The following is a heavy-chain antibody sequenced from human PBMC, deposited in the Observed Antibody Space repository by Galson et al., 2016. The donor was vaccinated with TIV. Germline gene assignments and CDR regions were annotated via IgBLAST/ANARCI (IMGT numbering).Heavy chain of an antibody. V-gene: IGHV3-7*01. D-gene: IGHD6-6*01. CDR1: AFSFSDCW. Sequence: SLRLSCAASAFSFSDCWMSWVRQAPGKGPEWVANIKPDGSEQYYVDSVTGRFTISRDNAKNSLYLQMNSLRSEDTAVYYCARDREDSSTSGSTFDLWGQGTMVTVSS. CDR2: IKPDGSEQ. J-gene: IGHJ3*01. CDR3: ARDREDSSTSGSTFDL.